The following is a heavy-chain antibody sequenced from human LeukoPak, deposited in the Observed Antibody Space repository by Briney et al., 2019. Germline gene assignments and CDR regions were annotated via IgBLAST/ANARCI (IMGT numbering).Heavy chain of an antibody. CDR1: GGSFSGYY. CDR3: ARDHGAGIAARPSLSDY. J-gene: IGHJ4*02. D-gene: IGHD6-6*01. CDR2: INHSGST. Sequence: SETLSLTCAVYGGSFSGYYWSWIRQPPGKGLEWIGEINHSGSTNYNPSLKSRVTISVDTSKNQFSLKLSSVTAADTAVYYCARDHGAGIAARPSLSDYWGQGTLVTVSS. V-gene: IGHV4-34*01.